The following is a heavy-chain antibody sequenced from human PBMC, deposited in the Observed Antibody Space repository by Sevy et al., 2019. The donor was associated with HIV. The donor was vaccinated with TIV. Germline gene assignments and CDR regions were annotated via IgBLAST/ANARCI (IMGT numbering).Heavy chain of an antibody. Sequence: GGSLRLSCTTSGFTFRIYAMSWVRQAPGKGLEWVSAISGSGSSTYYADSVKGRFTISRDNSKNTLYLQMNSQRAEDTAVFYCAKEGGSHYDTSGSFDDWGQGTRVTVSS. V-gene: IGHV3-23*01. CDR2: ISGSGSST. CDR1: GFTFRIYA. CDR3: AKEGGSHYDTSGSFDD. J-gene: IGHJ4*02. D-gene: IGHD3-22*01.